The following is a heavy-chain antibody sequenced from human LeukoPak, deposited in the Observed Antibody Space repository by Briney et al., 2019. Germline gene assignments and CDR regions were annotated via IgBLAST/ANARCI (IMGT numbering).Heavy chain of an antibody. V-gene: IGHV3-23*01. CDR2: LIWTSDTA. D-gene: IGHD2-2*01. J-gene: IGHJ1*01. CDR3: ATAHQFSFQA. CDR1: GFTFRTYD. Sequence: GGSLRLSCAASGFTFRTYDMTWVRQAPGQGLQWVSLIWTSDTAFYADSVKGRVTLYRDNSANTLYLQMNSLGVEDTAVYYCATAHQFSFQAWGQGTVVTVSS.